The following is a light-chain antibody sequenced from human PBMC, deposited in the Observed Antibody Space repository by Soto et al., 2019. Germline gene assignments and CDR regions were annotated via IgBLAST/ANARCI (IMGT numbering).Light chain of an antibody. CDR3: QQRSRWTPT. Sequence: EIVLTQSPATLSLSPGERATLSCRASQSVSSYLAWYQQRPGQAPRLLIYDASNRATGVPARFSGSGSGTDFTLTISSLEPEDLAVYYCQQRSRWTPTFGQGTRLEIK. J-gene: IGKJ5*01. CDR1: QSVSSY. CDR2: DAS. V-gene: IGKV3-11*01.